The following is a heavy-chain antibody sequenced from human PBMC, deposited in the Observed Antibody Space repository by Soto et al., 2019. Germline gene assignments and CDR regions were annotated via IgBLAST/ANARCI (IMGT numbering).Heavy chain of an antibody. CDR3: AREIRHELPYFDY. CDR2: TYYTSKWYN. J-gene: IGHJ4*02. D-gene: IGHD3-10*01. V-gene: IGHV6-1*01. CDR1: GDSVSSNSAA. Sequence: SQTLSLTCAISGDSVSSNSAAWNWIRQSPSRGLEWLGRTYYTSKWYNDYAVSVKRRITINPDTSKNQFSLKLNSVTPEDTAVYYCAREIRHELPYFDYWGQGTLATVSS.